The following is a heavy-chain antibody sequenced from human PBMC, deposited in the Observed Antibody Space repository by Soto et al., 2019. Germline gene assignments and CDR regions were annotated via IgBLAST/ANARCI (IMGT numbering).Heavy chain of an antibody. J-gene: IGHJ5*02. CDR2: SRNRVQSYST. D-gene: IGHD3-22*01. CDR1: GFTFSDHY. V-gene: IGHV3-72*01. CDR3: ARNGDSSDYRGWFDP. Sequence: PGGSLRLSCAASGFTFSDHYMDWVRQAPGKGLEWVGRSRNRVQSYSTYYADSVKGRFTISRDNSKNTLYLQMNSLRAEDTAVYYCARNGDSSDYRGWFDPWGQGTLVTVSS.